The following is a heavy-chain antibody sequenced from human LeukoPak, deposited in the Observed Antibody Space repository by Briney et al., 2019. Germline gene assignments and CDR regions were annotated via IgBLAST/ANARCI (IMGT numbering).Heavy chain of an antibody. V-gene: IGHV4-39*01. CDR1: GGSISSSSYY. CDR2: IYYSGST. Sequence: SETLSLTCTVSGGSISSSSYYWGWIRQPPGKGLERIGSIYYSGSTYYNPSLKSRVTISVDTSKNQFSLKLSSVTAADTAVYYCASPQRSIAVAFDIWGQGTMVTVSS. D-gene: IGHD6-19*01. CDR3: ASPQRSIAVAFDI. J-gene: IGHJ3*02.